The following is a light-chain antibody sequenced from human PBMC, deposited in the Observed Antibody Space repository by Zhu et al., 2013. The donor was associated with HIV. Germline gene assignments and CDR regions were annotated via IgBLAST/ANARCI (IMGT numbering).Light chain of an antibody. CDR3: QQSGSLVRT. CDR2: AAS. J-gene: IGKJ1*01. V-gene: IGKV3-15*01. Sequence: VLTQSPATLSVSPGERATLSCRASKSVSNSLAWYQQELGQPPRLLLYAASTRATGIPVRFSGSGSGTEFTLTISRLEPDDFATYFCQQSGSLVRTFGQGTKVEIK. CDR1: KSVSNS.